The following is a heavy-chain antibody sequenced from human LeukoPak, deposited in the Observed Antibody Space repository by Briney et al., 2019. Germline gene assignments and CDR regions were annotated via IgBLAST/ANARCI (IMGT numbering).Heavy chain of an antibody. Sequence: GGSLRLSCEASGFTFTSYGMHWVRQAPGKGLEWISYISSRGSSIDYADSVKGRFTISRDNAKNSLYLQMNSLRAEDTAVYYCARSFVYWGQGTLVTVSS. CDR3: ARSFVY. CDR2: ISSRGSSI. CDR1: GFTFTSYG. J-gene: IGHJ4*02. V-gene: IGHV3-48*04.